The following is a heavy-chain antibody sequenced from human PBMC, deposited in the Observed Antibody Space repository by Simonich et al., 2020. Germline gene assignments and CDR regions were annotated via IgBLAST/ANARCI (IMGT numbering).Heavy chain of an antibody. J-gene: IGHJ4*02. V-gene: IGHV1-2*02. CDR1: GYTFTGYY. D-gene: IGHD7-27*01. Sequence: QVQLVQSGAEVKKPGASVKVSCKASGYTFTGYYMHWVRQAPGKGLEWMGWINPNRGGTNYAQKFQGRVTMTRDTSISTAYMELSRLGSDDTAVYYCARDPGAELTGDYWGQGTLVTVSS. CDR3: ARDPGAELTGDY. CDR2: INPNRGGT.